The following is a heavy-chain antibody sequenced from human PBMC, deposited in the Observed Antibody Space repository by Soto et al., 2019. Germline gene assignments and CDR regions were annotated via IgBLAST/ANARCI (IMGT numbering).Heavy chain of an antibody. CDR1: GGSFTSNNW. Sequence: SETLSLTCAVSGGSFTSNNWWTWARQPPGQGLEWIGEIYRTESTNYNPSLKSRVTISLDKSENQFSLKVTSLTAADTAVYYCASRDAGTSVDYWGQGTLVTVSS. CDR2: IYRTEST. CDR3: ASRDAGTSVDY. J-gene: IGHJ4*02. D-gene: IGHD1-7*01. V-gene: IGHV4-4*02.